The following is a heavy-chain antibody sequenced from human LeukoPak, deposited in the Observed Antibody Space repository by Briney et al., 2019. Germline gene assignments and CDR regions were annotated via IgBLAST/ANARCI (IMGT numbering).Heavy chain of an antibody. CDR2: ISSDSSYF. D-gene: IGHD1-20*01. CDR1: GFTFSSYS. V-gene: IGHV3-21*01. CDR3: ARAGETYNWNPVNFDF. Sequence: PGGSLRLSCAASGFTFSSYSLIWVHQAPGKGLEWVSSISSDSSYFYYADSVRGRFTISRNNAKKSLYLQMNSLRAEDTAVYYCARAGETYNWNPVNFDFWGQGTLVTVSS. J-gene: IGHJ4*02.